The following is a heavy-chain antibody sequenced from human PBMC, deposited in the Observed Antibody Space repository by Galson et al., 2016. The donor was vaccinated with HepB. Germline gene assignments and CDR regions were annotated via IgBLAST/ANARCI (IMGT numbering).Heavy chain of an antibody. V-gene: IGHV1-8*01. CDR1: GYTFSSFG. CDR3: ARGRYWSGGVCYGGFDY. D-gene: IGHD2-8*02. CDR2: MIPDNGDT. Sequence: SVKVSCKASGYTFSSFGINWVRQATGQGLEWLGWMIPDNGDTEYAQMFQDRVTMTRNTSMSTVYLELRSLRSEDTAIYYCARGRYWSGGVCYGGFDYWGQGTLVTVSS. J-gene: IGHJ4*02.